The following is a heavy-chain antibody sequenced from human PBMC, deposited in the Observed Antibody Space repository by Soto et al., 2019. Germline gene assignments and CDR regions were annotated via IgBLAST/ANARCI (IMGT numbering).Heavy chain of an antibody. D-gene: IGHD3-16*02. J-gene: IGHJ6*02. Sequence: KPSETLSLTCTVSGGSVSSGSYYWSWIRQPPGKGLEWIGYIYYSGSTNYNPSLKSRVTISVDTSKSQFSLKLSSVTAADTAVYYCARDFRLSPYYYYGMDVWGQGTTVTVSS. V-gene: IGHV4-61*01. CDR2: IYYSGST. CDR3: ARDFRLSPYYYYGMDV. CDR1: GGSVSSGSYY.